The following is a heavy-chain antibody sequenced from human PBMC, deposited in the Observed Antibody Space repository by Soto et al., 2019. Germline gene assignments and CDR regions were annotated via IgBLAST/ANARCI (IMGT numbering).Heavy chain of an antibody. J-gene: IGHJ2*01. V-gene: IGHV4-30-2*01. CDR1: GGSISSGGYS. Sequence: QLQLQESGSGLGKPSQPLSLTCAVSGGSISSGGYSWSWLRQPPGKGLEWIGYIFHSGSTYYNPSLKSRVTISVDESKNHFSLELSSVTAADTAVYYCAREGGSGSPEWYFNVWGRGTLVTVSS. CDR2: IFHSGST. CDR3: AREGGSGSPEWYFNV. D-gene: IGHD1-26*01.